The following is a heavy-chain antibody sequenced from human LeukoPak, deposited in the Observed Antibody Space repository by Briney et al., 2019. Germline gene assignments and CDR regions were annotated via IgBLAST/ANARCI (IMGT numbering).Heavy chain of an antibody. CDR2: ISHTDDPS. Sequence: GGSLRLSCAASGFTFSSFTMIWVRQALGKGLEWVSSISHTDDPSHYADSVRGRFSISRDNAKNSLYLQMNSLRVEDTAVYYCTRDPNHPGYSSGWYYWGQGTLVTVSS. CDR1: GFTFSSFT. D-gene: IGHD6-19*01. V-gene: IGHV3-48*04. J-gene: IGHJ4*02. CDR3: TRDPNHPGYSSGWYY.